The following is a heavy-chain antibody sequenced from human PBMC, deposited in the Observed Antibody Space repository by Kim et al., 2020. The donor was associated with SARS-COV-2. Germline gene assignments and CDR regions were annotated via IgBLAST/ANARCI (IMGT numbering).Heavy chain of an antibody. V-gene: IGHV3-64D*06. CDR2: ISSNGGST. D-gene: IGHD2-2*01. CDR3: VKDIVVVPAAMTVFDY. Sequence: GGSLRLSCSASGFTFSSYAMHWVRQAPGKGLEYVSAISSNGGSTYYADSVKGRFTISRDNSKNTLYLQMSSLRAEDTAVYYCVKDIVVVPAAMTVFDYWGQGTLVTVSS. J-gene: IGHJ4*02. CDR1: GFTFSSYA.